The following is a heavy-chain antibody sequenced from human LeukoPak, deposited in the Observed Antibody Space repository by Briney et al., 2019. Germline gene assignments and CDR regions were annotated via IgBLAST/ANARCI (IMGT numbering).Heavy chain of an antibody. J-gene: IGHJ5*02. CDR3: ARDRVTYYDFWSGYGNWFDP. Sequence: TSETLSLTCAVYGGSFSGYYWSWIRQPPGKGLEWIGEINHSGSTNYNPSLKSRVTISVDTSKNQFSLKLSSVTAADTAVYYCARDRVTYYDFWSGYGNWFDPWGQGTLVTVSS. CDR2: INHSGST. V-gene: IGHV4-34*01. CDR1: GGSFSGYY. D-gene: IGHD3-3*01.